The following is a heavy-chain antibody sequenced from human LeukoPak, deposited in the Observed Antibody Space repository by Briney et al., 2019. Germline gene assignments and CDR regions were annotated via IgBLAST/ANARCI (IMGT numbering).Heavy chain of an antibody. Sequence: GASVKVSCKASGYTFTTYAMNWVRQAPGQGLEWMGWINTNTGNPTYAQGFTGRFVFSLDTSVTTAYLQINSLKAEDTAVYYCARDPQGGYDSGLSVGFDYWGLGTLVTVSS. V-gene: IGHV7-4-1*02. J-gene: IGHJ4*02. CDR1: GYTFTTYA. D-gene: IGHD5-12*01. CDR3: ARDPQGGYDSGLSVGFDY. CDR2: INTNTGNP.